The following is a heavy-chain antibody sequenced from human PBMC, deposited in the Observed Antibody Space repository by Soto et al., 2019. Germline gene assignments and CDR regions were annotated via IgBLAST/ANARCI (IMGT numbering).Heavy chain of an antibody. V-gene: IGHV4-34*01. J-gene: IGHJ4*02. D-gene: IGHD7-27*01. CDR2: INHSGST. CDR3: ASLAKVTGGSPFDY. Sequence: SETMSLTCAVDGGSFSGYYLSWIRPPTGKGLEWIGEINHSGSTNYNPSLKSRVTISVDTSKNQFSLKLSSVTAADTAVYYCASLAKVTGGSPFDYWGQGTLVTVSS. CDR1: GGSFSGYY.